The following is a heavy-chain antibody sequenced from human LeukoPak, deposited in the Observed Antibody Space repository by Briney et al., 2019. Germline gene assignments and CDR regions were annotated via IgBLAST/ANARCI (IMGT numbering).Heavy chain of an antibody. CDR2: IYPGDSGT. CDR3: ARCTKYCSSTTWFDP. V-gene: IGHV5-51*01. J-gene: IGHJ5*02. D-gene: IGHD2/OR15-2a*01. Sequence: GESLKISCKGPGYSFTDYWIGLVRQMPGKGLGWMGIIYPGDSGTRYSPSFQGQVTISADKSISTAYLQWSSLKASDTAMYYCARCTKYCSSTTWFDPWGQGTLVTVSS. CDR1: GYSFTDYW.